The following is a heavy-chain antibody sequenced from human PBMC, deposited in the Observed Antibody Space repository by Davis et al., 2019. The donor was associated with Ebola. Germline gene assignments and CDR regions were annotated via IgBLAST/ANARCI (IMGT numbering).Heavy chain of an antibody. CDR3: AKDPLAYYSSSSGPFDY. J-gene: IGHJ4*02. Sequence: GESLKISCAASGFTFSTYAMSWVRQAPGKGLQWVSGNSGSGVTTYYADSVKGRFTISRDNSKNTLYLQMNSLRAEDTAVYYCAKDPLAYYSSSSGPFDYWGQGTLVTVSS. D-gene: IGHD6-6*01. V-gene: IGHV3-23*01. CDR2: NSGSGVTT. CDR1: GFTFSTYA.